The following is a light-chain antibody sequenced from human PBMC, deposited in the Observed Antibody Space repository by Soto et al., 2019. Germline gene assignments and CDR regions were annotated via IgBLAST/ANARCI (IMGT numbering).Light chain of an antibody. CDR1: QSSPYNDGITY. J-gene: IGKJ2*01. CDR3: MQGIHWPPYT. CDR2: KFS. V-gene: IGKV2-30*01. Sequence: DVVLTQSPLSLPVILGQPASISCRSSQSSPYNDGITYLSWFHQGPGQSPRRLICKFSNRESGVPDRFSGSGSVTDFTLKISRVEAEDVGVYYCMQGIHWPPYTFGQGTKLDIK.